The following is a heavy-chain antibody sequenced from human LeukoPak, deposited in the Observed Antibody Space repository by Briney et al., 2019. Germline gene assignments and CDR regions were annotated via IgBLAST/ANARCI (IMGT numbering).Heavy chain of an antibody. CDR1: GFTFDDYT. Sequence: PGGSLRLSCAASGFTFDDYTMHWVRQAPGKGLEWVSLISWDGGSTYYADSVKGRFTISRDNSKNSLYLQMNSLRTEDTALYYCAKGGLYSSGWSPFDYWGQGTLVTVSS. CDR3: AKGGLYSSGWSPFDY. CDR2: ISWDGGST. D-gene: IGHD6-19*01. J-gene: IGHJ4*02. V-gene: IGHV3-43*01.